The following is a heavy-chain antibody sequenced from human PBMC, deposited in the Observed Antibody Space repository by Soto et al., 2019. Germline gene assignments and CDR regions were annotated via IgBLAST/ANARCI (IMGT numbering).Heavy chain of an antibody. V-gene: IGHV4-30-2*01. CDR2: IYHSGST. CDR3: ARGGIDTAMAHFDY. CDR1: GGSISSGGYS. Sequence: SETLSLTCAVSGGSISSGGYSWSWIRQPPGKGLEWIGYIYHSGSTYYNPSLKSRVTISVDRSKNQFSLKLSSVTAADTAVYYCARGGIDTAMAHFDYWGQGTLVTVSS. J-gene: IGHJ4*02. D-gene: IGHD5-18*01.